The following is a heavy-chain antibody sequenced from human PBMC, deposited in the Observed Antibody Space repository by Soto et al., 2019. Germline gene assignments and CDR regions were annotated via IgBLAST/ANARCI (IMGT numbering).Heavy chain of an antibody. Sequence: QVQLVQSGAEVKKPGASVKVSCNASGYTFTSYGISWVRQAPGQGLEWMGWISTYKGDTHYAQKLQGRVTLTTDTSTSTAYMELRSLRSDDTAVDYCARANGDYYFDYWGQGTLVTVST. V-gene: IGHV1-18*01. CDR1: GYTFTSYG. J-gene: IGHJ4*02. CDR2: ISTYKGDT. CDR3: ARANGDYYFDY. D-gene: IGHD4-17*01.